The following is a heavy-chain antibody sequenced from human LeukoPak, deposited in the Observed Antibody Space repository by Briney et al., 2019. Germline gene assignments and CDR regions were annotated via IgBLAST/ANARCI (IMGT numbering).Heavy chain of an antibody. CDR3: ARDEAQQLVFLGEELFDY. D-gene: IGHD6-13*01. CDR1: GFTFSTYS. J-gene: IGHJ4*02. CDR2: ISSSSSYI. Sequence: GGSLRRSCAASGFTFSTYSMNWVRQAPGKGLEWVSSISSSSSYIYYADSVKGRFTISRDNAKNSVYLQMNSLRAEDTAVYYCARDEAQQLVFLGEELFDYWGQGTLVTVSS. V-gene: IGHV3-21*01.